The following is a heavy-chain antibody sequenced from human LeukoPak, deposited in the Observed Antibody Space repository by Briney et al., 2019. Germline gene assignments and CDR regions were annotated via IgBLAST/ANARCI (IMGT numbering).Heavy chain of an antibody. Sequence: ASVKVSCKASGYTFTSYYMHWVRQAPGQGLEWMGIINPSGGSTSYAQKFQGRVTMTRDMSTSTVYMELSSLRSEDTAAYYCARVAMGAGYMDVWGKGTTVTVSS. CDR2: INPSGGST. D-gene: IGHD1-26*01. V-gene: IGHV1-46*01. CDR1: GYTFTSYY. CDR3: ARVAMGAGYMDV. J-gene: IGHJ6*04.